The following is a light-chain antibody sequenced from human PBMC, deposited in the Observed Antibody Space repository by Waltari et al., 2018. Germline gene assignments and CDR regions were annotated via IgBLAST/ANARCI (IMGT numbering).Light chain of an antibody. CDR2: VNSDGTH. CDR3: QTGGHGTWV. J-gene: IGLJ3*02. V-gene: IGLV4-69*01. CDR1: SGHSSNT. Sequence: QLVLTQSPSASASLGASIKLPCTMSSGHSSNTIAWLKQQPERGPRYLMKVNSDGTHSKGDDIPDRFSGSSSGAERYLTISSLQSEDEADYYCQTGGHGTWVFGGGTKVTVL.